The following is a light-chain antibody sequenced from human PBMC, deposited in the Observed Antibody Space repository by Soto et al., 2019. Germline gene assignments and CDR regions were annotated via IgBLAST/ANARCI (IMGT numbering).Light chain of an antibody. J-gene: IGKJ1*01. CDR3: QQYNNWPRT. Sequence: EILMTQSPASRSGSPLEIASLSVMASQSVRNYLAWYQQIPGQPHRLLIYGASTRATGIPARFSGSGSGTEFTLTISSLQSEDFAVYYCQQYNNWPRTFGQGTKVDI. V-gene: IGKV3-15*01. CDR2: GAS. CDR1: QSVRNY.